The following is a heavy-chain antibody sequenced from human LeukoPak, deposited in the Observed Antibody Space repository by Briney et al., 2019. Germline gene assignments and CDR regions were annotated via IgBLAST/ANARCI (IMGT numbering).Heavy chain of an antibody. CDR3: ARGSGSYYYDMDV. Sequence: SETLSLTCTVSGGSISSYYWSWIRQPPGKGLEWIGYIYYSGSTNYNPSLKSRVTISVDTSKNHFSLKLSSVTAADTAVYYCARGSGSYYYDMDVWGQGTTVTVSS. CDR2: IYYSGST. V-gene: IGHV4-59*01. J-gene: IGHJ6*02. D-gene: IGHD1-26*01. CDR1: GGSISSYY.